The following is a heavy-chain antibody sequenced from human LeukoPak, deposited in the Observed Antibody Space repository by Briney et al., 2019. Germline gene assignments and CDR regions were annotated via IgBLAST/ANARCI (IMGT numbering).Heavy chain of an antibody. CDR1: GGSFSGYY. CDR2: INHSGST. J-gene: IGHJ4*02. D-gene: IGHD5-18*01. CDR3: ARARRGYSYGENHTSQIDY. V-gene: IGHV4-34*01. Sequence: SETLSLTCAVYGGSFSGYYWSWIRQPPGKGLEWIGEINHSGSTNYNPSLKSRVTISVDTSKNQFSLKLSSVTAADTAVYYCARARRGYSYGENHTSQIDYWGQGTLVTVSS.